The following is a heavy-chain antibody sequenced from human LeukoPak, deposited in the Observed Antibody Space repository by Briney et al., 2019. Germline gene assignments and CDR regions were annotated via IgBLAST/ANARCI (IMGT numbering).Heavy chain of an antibody. Sequence: PSETLSLTCTVSGGSISSNYWSWIRQPPGKGLEWIGYMYCSGTTKYNPSLKSRVTMSVDTSKNQFSLKLTSVTAADTAVYYCARVLLVGTTDYWGQGTLVTVSS. CDR2: MYCSGTT. V-gene: IGHV4-59*01. D-gene: IGHD1-7*01. CDR1: GGSISSNY. J-gene: IGHJ4*02. CDR3: ARVLLVGTTDY.